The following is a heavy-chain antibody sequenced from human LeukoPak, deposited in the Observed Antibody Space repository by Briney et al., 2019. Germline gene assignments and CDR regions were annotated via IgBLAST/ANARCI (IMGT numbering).Heavy chain of an antibody. D-gene: IGHD1-26*01. CDR1: GGTFSSYA. J-gene: IGHJ3*02. V-gene: IGHV1-69*13. CDR2: VIPIFGTA. CDR3: ASSPRVGACFDI. Sequence: SVKVSCKASGGTFSSYAISWVRQAPGQGLEWMGGVIPIFGTANYAQKFQGRVTITADESTSTAYMELSSLRSEDTAVYYCASSPRVGACFDIWGQGTMVTVSS.